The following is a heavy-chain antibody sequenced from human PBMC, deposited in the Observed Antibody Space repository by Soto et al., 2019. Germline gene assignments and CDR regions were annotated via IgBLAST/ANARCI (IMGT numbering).Heavy chain of an antibody. CDR2: INHSGST. V-gene: IGHV4-34*01. J-gene: IGHJ4*02. D-gene: IGHD5-18*01. CDR3: ARGRRIQRGYSYGYWDY. Sequence: QVQLQQWGAGLLKPSETLSLTCAVYGRSFSGYYWSWIRQPPGKGMEWIGEINHSGSTTYNPSLKSRVHISVDASNNQCSLKLGSVTASDTAVYYCARGRRIQRGYSYGYWDYWGQGTLVTVSS. CDR1: GRSFSGYY.